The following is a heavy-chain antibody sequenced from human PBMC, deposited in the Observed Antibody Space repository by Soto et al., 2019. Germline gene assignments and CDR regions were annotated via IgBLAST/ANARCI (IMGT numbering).Heavy chain of an antibody. CDR3: ARDVATIFLNYGMDV. D-gene: IGHD5-12*01. CDR2: IYHSGST. Sequence: QVQLQESGPGLVKPSGTLSLTCAVSGGSISSSNWWSWVRQPPGKGLEWIGEIYHSGSTNYNPSLKSRVTISVDKSKHQFSRKLSSVTAADTAVYYCARDVATIFLNYGMDVLGQGTTVTVSS. J-gene: IGHJ6*02. V-gene: IGHV4-4*02. CDR1: GGSISSSNW.